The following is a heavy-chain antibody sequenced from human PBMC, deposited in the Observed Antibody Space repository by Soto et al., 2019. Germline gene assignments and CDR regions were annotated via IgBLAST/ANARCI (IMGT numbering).Heavy chain of an antibody. V-gene: IGHV4-61*01. D-gene: IGHD5-12*01. CDR3: ARALTRDGYNDYYFDY. CDR2: IYYSGST. CDR1: GGSVSSGSYY. Sequence: PSETLSLTCTVSGGSVSSGSYYWSWIRQPPGKGLEWIGYIYYSGSTNYNPSLKSRVTISVDTSKNQFSLKLSSVTAADTAVYYCARALTRDGYNDYYFDYWGQGTLVTVS. J-gene: IGHJ4*02.